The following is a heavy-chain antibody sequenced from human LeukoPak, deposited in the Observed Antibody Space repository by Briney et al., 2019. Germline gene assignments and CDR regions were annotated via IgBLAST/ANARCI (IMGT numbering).Heavy chain of an antibody. CDR3: AKSDGQNWFDP. Sequence: PGGSLRLSCAASGFTFSYYGMHWVRQAPGKGLEWVAVISYDGSNEFHADSVKGRFTISRDNSKNTLYLQMNSLSTEDSAVYYCAKSDGQNWFDPWGQGTLVTVSS. V-gene: IGHV3-30*18. J-gene: IGHJ5*02. CDR1: GFTFSYYG. CDR2: ISYDGSNE.